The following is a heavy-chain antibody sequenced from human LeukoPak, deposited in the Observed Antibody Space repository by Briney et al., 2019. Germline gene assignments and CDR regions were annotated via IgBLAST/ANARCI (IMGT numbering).Heavy chain of an antibody. CDR3: AKDMDPSLWFGELHPLLISYGMDV. CDR1: GFTFSSYP. CDR2: VSDDGNKK. V-gene: IGHV3-30-3*01. D-gene: IGHD3-10*01. Sequence: PGGSLRLSCAASGFTFSSYPMPWVRQAPGKGLEWVPVVSDDGNKKFDADFVKGRFTISRDNAKNSLYLQMNSLRAEDTALYYCAKDMDPSLWFGELHPLLISYGMDVWGQGTTVTVSS. J-gene: IGHJ6*02.